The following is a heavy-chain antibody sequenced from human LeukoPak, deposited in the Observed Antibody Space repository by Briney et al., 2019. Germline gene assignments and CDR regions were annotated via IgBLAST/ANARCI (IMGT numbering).Heavy chain of an antibody. CDR3: ARAVAAARGVNYFDY. V-gene: IGHV3-30*02. D-gene: IGHD3-10*01. CDR2: IRYDGSNK. CDR1: GFTFSSYG. J-gene: IGHJ4*02. Sequence: GALRLSCAASGFTFSSYGMHWVRQAPGKGLEWVAFIRYDGSNKYYADSVKGRFTISRDNSKNTLYLQMNSLRAEDTAVYYCARAVAAARGVNYFDYWGQGTLVTVSS.